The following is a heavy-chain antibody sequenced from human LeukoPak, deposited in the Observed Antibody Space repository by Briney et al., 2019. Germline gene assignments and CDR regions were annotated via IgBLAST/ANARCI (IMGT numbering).Heavy chain of an antibody. Sequence: NAGGSLRLSCAAPGFSFRAYTMNWVRQAPGKGLEWVSSVNPSHAYQFYADSVKGRFTISRDNVKNSLFLQMDSLRAEDTAVYYCARDRDYYDSNSFSPDAFDIWGQGTMVTVSS. CDR1: GFSFRAYT. D-gene: IGHD3-22*01. V-gene: IGHV3-21*04. J-gene: IGHJ3*02. CDR3: ARDRDYYDSNSFSPDAFDI. CDR2: VNPSHAYQ.